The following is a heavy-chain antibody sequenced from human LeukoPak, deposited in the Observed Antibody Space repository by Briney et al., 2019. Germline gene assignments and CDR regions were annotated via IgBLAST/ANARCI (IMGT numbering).Heavy chain of an antibody. CDR2: INPNSGGT. Sequence: ASVKVSCKASGYTFTGYYMHWVRQAPGQGLEWMGWINPNSGGTNYAQKFQGRVTMTRDTSISTAYMELSRLRSDDTAVYYCARTKYSGYDYPRFDYWGQGTLVTVSS. CDR1: GYTFTGYY. D-gene: IGHD5-12*01. J-gene: IGHJ4*02. CDR3: ARTKYSGYDYPRFDY. V-gene: IGHV1-2*02.